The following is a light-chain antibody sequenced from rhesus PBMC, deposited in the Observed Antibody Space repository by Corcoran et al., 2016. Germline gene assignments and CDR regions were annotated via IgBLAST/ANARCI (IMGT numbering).Light chain of an antibody. J-gene: IGKJ1*01. Sequence: DIQMTQSPSSLSASVGDRVTITCQASQAISNNLAWYQQQPGKVPELLIYDASTLQSGVPSRFSGSGSGTDFTLTISSLQPEDFATYYCQHGYDIPWTFGQGSKVEIK. V-gene: IGKV1-25*01. CDR2: DAS. CDR3: QHGYDIPWT. CDR1: QAISNN.